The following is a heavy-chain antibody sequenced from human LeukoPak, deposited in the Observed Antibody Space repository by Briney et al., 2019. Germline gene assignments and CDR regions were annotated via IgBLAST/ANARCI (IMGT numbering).Heavy chain of an antibody. CDR1: GFTFSIYA. D-gene: IGHD6-25*01. CDR3: ARARLPAD. J-gene: IGHJ4*02. CDR2: IRSDGAGT. V-gene: IGHV3-64*01. Sequence: GGSLRLSCAASGFTFSIYAMHWVRQAPGKGLEYVSGIRSDGAGTYYANSVKGRFTISRDNSKNTVYLQMDSLRAEDMGAYYCARARLPADWGQGTLVSVSS.